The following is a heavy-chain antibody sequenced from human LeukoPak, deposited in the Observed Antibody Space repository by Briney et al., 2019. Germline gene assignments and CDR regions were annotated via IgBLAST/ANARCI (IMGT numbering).Heavy chain of an antibody. CDR3: ATRDGSSSSRCYYYIDV. CDR2: INHSGST. Sequence: PSETLSLTCAVSGGSFSYFYWNWIRQPPGKGLEWIGEINHSGSTNYNPSLKSRVTISVDTSKKQFSLKLSSVTAADTAVYYCATRDGSSSSRCYYYIDVWGKGTTVTVSS. J-gene: IGHJ6*03. V-gene: IGHV4-34*01. D-gene: IGHD6-6*01. CDR1: GGSFSYFY.